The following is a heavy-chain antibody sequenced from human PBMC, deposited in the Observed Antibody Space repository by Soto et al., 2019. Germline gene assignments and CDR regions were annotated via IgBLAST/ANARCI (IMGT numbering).Heavy chain of an antibody. J-gene: IGHJ4*02. V-gene: IGHV4-31*03. CDR2: IYYSGST. CDR1: GGSISSGGYY. Sequence: QVQLQESGPGLVKPSQTLSLTCTVSGGSISSGGYYWSWIRQHPGKGLEWIGYIYYSGSTYYNPSLKSRVTKSVDTSKNHFSRRLSSVTAADTAVYYCAREPAADYYGWGGPIDSGGKGTLVTVSS. D-gene: IGHD3-10*01. CDR3: AREPAADYYGWGGPIDS.